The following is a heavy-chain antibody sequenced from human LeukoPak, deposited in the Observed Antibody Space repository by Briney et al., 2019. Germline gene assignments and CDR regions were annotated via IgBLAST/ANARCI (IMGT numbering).Heavy chain of an antibody. Sequence: PGGSLRLSCAASGFTFNTYSINWVRQAPGKGLEWVANIKQDGSEKYYVDSVKGRFTISRDNAKNSLYLQMNSLRAEDTAVYYCARCYYGSGSYYNVWSYYYYMDVWGKGTTVTISS. J-gene: IGHJ6*03. V-gene: IGHV3-7*01. CDR1: GFTFNTYS. CDR3: ARCYYGSGSYYNVWSYYYYMDV. D-gene: IGHD3-10*01. CDR2: IKQDGSEK.